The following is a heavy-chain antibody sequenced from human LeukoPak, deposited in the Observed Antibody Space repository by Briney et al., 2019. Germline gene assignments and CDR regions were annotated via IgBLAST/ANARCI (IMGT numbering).Heavy chain of an antibody. D-gene: IGHD5-12*01. CDR3: ARESYIGHSGYDQY. V-gene: IGHV3-23*01. J-gene: IGHJ4*02. CDR1: GFTFSSYA. CDR2: ISGSGGST. Sequence: PGGSLGLSCAASGFTFSSYAMSWVRQAPGKGLEWVSGISGSGGSTYYADSVKGRFTISRDNSKNTLYLQMNSLRAEDTAVYYCARESYIGHSGYDQYWGQGTLVTVSS.